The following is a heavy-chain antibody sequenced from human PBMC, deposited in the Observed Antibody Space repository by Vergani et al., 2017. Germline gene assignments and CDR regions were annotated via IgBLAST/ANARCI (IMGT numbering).Heavy chain of an antibody. CDR3: ASRRPKLNFGPKSNAGTFDS. V-gene: IGHV4-34*01. D-gene: IGHD3-10*01. Sequence: QVHLQQWGAGQLKSSETLSLTCGVYGRSLSGYFWSWIRQPPGRGLEWIGEVTHSGSANYSPSLENRVSISVDTSRSQFSLQLTSLTAADTGVYYCASRRPKLNFGPKSNAGTFDSWGQGILVTVSS. CDR2: VTHSGSA. CDR1: GRSLSGYF. J-gene: IGHJ4*02.